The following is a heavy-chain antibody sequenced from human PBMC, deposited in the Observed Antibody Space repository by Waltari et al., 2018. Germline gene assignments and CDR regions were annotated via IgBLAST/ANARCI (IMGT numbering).Heavy chain of an antibody. CDR1: GYTFTSYA. CDR2: INAGNGNT. CDR3: ARDPPYYDFWSGTGGFDP. V-gene: IGHV1-3*01. J-gene: IGHJ5*02. D-gene: IGHD3-3*01. Sequence: QVQLVQSGAEVKKPGASVKVSCKASGYTFTSYAMHWVRQAPGHRLEWMGWINAGNGNTKYSQKFQGRVTITRDTSASTAYMELSSLRSEDTAVYYCARDPPYYDFWSGTGGFDPWGQGTLVTVSS.